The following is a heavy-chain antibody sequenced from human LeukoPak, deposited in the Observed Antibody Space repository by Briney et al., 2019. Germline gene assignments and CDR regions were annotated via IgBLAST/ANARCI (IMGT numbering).Heavy chain of an antibody. Sequence: LETLSLTCTGSGGSISSYYWSWIRQPPRKGLEWIGHIYGSGSTNYNPSLKSRVTLSVDTSKNQFSLKLSSVTAADTAVYYCEREGTSGTHLNWFDPWGQGTLVTVSS. CDR2: IYGSGST. CDR3: EREGTSGTHLNWFDP. V-gene: IGHV4-59*01. D-gene: IGHD1-1*01. J-gene: IGHJ5*02. CDR1: GGSISSYY.